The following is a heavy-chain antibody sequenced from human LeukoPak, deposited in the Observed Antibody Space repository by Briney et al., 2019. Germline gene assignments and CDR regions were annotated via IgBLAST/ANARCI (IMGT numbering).Heavy chain of an antibody. D-gene: IGHD3-22*01. Sequence: GSVKVSCKASGYTFSTFGISWRRQAPGQGPEWMGWITAHNGYTKFPQTFQGTGIMTADTAPTIPYLEVGRLAANDTRLSLLARSSRSSYSSANNWFDKWGQGTLVTVSS. V-gene: IGHV1-18*01. J-gene: IGHJ5*02. CDR1: GYTFSTFG. CDR3: ARSSRSSYSSANNWFDK. CDR2: ITAHNGYT.